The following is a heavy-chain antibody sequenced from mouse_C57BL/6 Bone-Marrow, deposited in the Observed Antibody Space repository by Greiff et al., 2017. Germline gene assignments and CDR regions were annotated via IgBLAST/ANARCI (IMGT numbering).Heavy chain of an antibody. Sequence: QVQLQQSGAELARPGASVKLSCKASGYTFTSYGISWVKQRTGQGLEWIGEIYPRSGNTYYNEKVKGKATLTADKSSSTAYMELRSLTSEDSAVYFWARNYGSSYDYWGQGTTRTVSS. J-gene: IGHJ2*01. CDR2: IYPRSGNT. D-gene: IGHD1-1*01. CDR3: ARNYGSSYDY. CDR1: GYTFTSYG. V-gene: IGHV1-81*01.